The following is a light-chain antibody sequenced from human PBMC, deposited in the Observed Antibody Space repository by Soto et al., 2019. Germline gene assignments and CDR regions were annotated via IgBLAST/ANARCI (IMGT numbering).Light chain of an antibody. CDR2: GAS. Sequence: EIVLTQSPATLSLSPGERATLSCRASQSVSSYLAWYQQKPGQAPRLLIYGASIRATGIPDRFSGSGSGTDFTLTISRLEPQDSAMYYCQQYVISVTFGQGTRLEN. CDR1: QSVSSY. J-gene: IGKJ5*01. V-gene: IGKV3-20*01. CDR3: QQYVISVT.